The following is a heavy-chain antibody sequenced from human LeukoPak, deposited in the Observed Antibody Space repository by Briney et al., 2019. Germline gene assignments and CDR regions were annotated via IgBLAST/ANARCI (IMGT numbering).Heavy chain of an antibody. J-gene: IGHJ4*02. CDR1: GFTFSSYA. D-gene: IGHD4-23*01. CDR2: ISGSGDNT. V-gene: IGHV3-23*01. CDR3: AKVFGVNSVLSGAFDY. Sequence: GGSLRLSCAASGFTFSSYAMTWVRQAPGKGLEWVLDISGSGDNTYYADSVKGRFTISGDNSKNTLYLQMNSLRAEDTALYYCAKVFGVNSVLSGAFDYWGQGTLVTVS.